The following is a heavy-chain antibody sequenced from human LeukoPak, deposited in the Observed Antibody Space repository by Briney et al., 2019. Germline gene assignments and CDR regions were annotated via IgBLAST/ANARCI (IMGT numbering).Heavy chain of an antibody. Sequence: SETLSLTCTVSGGSISSSSYYWSWIRQPPGKGLEWIGEINHSGSTNYNPSLKSRVTISVDTSKNQFSLKLSSVTAADTAVYYCARALHDYGDPSYWYFDLWGRGTLVTVSS. CDR1: GGSISSSSYY. J-gene: IGHJ2*01. CDR3: ARALHDYGDPSYWYFDL. D-gene: IGHD4-17*01. V-gene: IGHV4-39*07. CDR2: INHSGST.